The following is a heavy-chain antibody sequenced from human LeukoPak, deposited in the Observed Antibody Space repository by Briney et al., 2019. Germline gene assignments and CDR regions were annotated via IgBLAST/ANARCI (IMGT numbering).Heavy chain of an antibody. CDR3: ARGDVYFDY. CDR2: IYSGGRT. D-gene: IGHD2-21*02. V-gene: IGHV3-53*01. J-gene: IGHJ4*02. Sequence: GGSLRLSCVASGFIVSSNFMSWVRQAPGKGLEWVSVIYSGGRTYYADSVKGRFTISRDNSKSTLYLQMNSLRAEDTAVYYCARGDVYFDYWGQGTLVTVSS. CDR1: GFIVSSNF.